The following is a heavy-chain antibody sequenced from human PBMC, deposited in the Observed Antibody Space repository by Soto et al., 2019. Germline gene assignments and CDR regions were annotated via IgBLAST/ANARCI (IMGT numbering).Heavy chain of an antibody. Sequence: GGSLRLSCAVPGGIFHGYGMHWVRQAPGKGLKWAAIIRFDVSNEEYADSVKGRFTISRDNSKKTLYLQMNTLGAEDTAVYYCARDGIGGTVFRGYLDYWGRGTVVTVS. D-gene: IGHD1-7*01. V-gene: IGHV3-33*01. J-gene: IGHJ4*02. CDR1: GGIFHGYG. CDR3: ARDGIGGTVFRGYLDY. CDR2: IRFDVSNE.